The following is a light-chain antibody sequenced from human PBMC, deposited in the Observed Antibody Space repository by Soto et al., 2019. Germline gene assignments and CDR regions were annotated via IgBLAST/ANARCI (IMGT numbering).Light chain of an antibody. Sequence: QSVLTQPASVSGSPGQAITISCTGTSSDVGGYNYVSWYQQHPGKAPKLMIYDVSNRPSGVSNRFSGSKSGNTASLTNSGLQAEDEADDCCSSYTSSSTLLVFGGGTKLAVL. CDR2: DVS. CDR1: SSDVGGYNY. CDR3: SSYTSSSTLLV. V-gene: IGLV2-14*01. J-gene: IGLJ2*01.